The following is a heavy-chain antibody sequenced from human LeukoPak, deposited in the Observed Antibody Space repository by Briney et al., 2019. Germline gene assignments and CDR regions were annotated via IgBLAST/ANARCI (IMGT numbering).Heavy chain of an antibody. V-gene: IGHV3-7*01. CDR2: IKQDGSEK. J-gene: IGHJ5*02. CDR1: GFSFSDSW. CDR3: ARGYCSSSSCHANWFDP. D-gene: IGHD2-2*01. Sequence: PGGSLRLSCVASGFSFSDSWLAWARQAPGKGLEWVANIKQDGSEKYYVDSVKGRSTISRDNAKNLLHLQMNSLRAEDTAVYYCARGYCSSSSCHANWFDPWGQGTLVTVSP.